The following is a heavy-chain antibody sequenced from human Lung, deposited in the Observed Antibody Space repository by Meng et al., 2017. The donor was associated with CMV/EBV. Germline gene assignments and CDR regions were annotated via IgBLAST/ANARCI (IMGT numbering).Heavy chain of an antibody. CDR1: GFTFSSFA. CDR3: AKAFSSSWYREYYDY. D-gene: IGHD6-13*01. Sequence: GESLKISCAASGFTFSSFAMSWVRQAPGKGLEWVSAITGSGGSTYYADSVRGRFTISRDNSKNTLYLQLNSLRAEDTAVYYCAKAFSSSWYREYYDYWGQGTLATVSS. J-gene: IGHJ4*02. CDR2: ITGSGGST. V-gene: IGHV3-23*01.